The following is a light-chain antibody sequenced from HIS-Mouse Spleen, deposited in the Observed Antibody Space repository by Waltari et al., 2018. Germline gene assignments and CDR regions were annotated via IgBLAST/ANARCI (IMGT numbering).Light chain of an antibody. CDR2: QDS. J-gene: IGLJ2*01. CDR3: QAWDSSTVV. V-gene: IGLV3-1*01. CDR1: KAGAKY. Sequence: SYELTQPPSVSVSPGQTASITCAGHKAGAKYACWHQQKPGQSPRLVIYQDSKRPSGTPERFSGSNSGNTATLTISGTQAMDEADYYCQAWDSSTVVFGGGTKLTVL.